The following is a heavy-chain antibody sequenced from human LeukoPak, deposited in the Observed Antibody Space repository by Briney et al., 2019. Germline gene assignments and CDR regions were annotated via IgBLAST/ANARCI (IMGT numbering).Heavy chain of an antibody. D-gene: IGHD4-17*01. CDR1: GGTFSSYA. CDR3: ARDSDYGAGVFDY. V-gene: IGHV1-69*05. J-gene: IGHJ4*02. CDR2: IIPIFGTA. Sequence: ASVKVSCKASGGTFSSYAISWVRQAPGQGLEWMGGIIPIFGTANYAQKFQGRVTITTDESTSTAYMELSSLRSEDTAVYYCARDSDYGAGVFDYWGQGTLVTVSS.